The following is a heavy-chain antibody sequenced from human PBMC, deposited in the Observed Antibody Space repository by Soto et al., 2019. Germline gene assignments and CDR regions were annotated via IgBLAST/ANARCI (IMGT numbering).Heavy chain of an antibody. J-gene: IGHJ4*02. V-gene: IGHV3-33*01. CDR1: GFTFSSYG. D-gene: IGHD1-26*01. CDR3: ARAHSGSYSLDY. CDR2: IWSDGSNK. Sequence: QVQLVESGGGVVQPGRSLRLSCAASGFTFSSYGMNWVRQAPGKGLEWVAVIWSDGSNKYYADSVKGRFTISRDNSKNTLYLQMNGLRAEDTAVYYCARAHSGSYSLDYWGQGTLVTVSS.